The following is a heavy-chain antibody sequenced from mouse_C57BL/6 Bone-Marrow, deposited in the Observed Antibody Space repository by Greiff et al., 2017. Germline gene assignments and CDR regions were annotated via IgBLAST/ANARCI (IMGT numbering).Heavy chain of an antibody. CDR2: IDPENGDT. D-gene: IGHD1-1*01. V-gene: IGHV14-4*01. J-gene: IGHJ3*01. CDR1: GFNIKDDY. CDR3: TTLYYGSEAWFAY. Sequence: VQLQQSGAELVRPGASVKLSCTASGFNIKDDYMHWVKQRPEQGLEWIGWIDPENGDTEYASKFQGKATITADTSSNTAYLQLSSLTSEDTAVYYCTTLYYGSEAWFAYWGQGTLVTVSA.